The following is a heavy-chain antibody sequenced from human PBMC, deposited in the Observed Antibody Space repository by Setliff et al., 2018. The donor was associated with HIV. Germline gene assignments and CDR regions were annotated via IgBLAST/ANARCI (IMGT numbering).Heavy chain of an antibody. CDR1: GGSISSGSYY. J-gene: IGHJ4*02. V-gene: IGHV4-61*02. CDR3: ARSYDSSGYYYVFDY. D-gene: IGHD3-22*01. CDR2: IYASGST. Sequence: SETLSLTCNVSGGSISSGSYYWNWIRQPAGKGLEWIGRIYASGSTSYNPSLKSRVTISIDTSKNQFSLKLSSVTAADTAVYYCARSYDSSGYYYVFDYWGQGTLVTVSS.